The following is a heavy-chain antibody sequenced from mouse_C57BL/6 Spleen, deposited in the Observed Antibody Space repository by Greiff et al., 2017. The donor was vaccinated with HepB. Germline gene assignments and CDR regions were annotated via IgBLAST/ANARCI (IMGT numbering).Heavy chain of an antibody. J-gene: IGHJ2*01. Sequence: VQLQQSGAELAKPGASVKLSCKASGYTFTSYWMHWVKQRPGQGLEWIGYINPSSGYTKYNQKFKDKATLTADKSSSTAYMQLSSLTYEDSAVYYCARSVQDMFSWDVPYFDYWGQGTTLTVSS. CDR2: INPSSGYT. CDR1: GYTFTSYW. CDR3: ARSVQDMFSWDVPYFDY. V-gene: IGHV1-7*01. D-gene: IGHD4-1*01.